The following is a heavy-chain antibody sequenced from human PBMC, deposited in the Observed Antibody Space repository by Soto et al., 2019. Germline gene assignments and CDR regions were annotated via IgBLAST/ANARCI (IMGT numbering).Heavy chain of an antibody. D-gene: IGHD6-13*01. Sequence: ETLSLTCAVYGGSFSGYYWSWIRQPPGKGLEWIGEINHSGSTNYNPSLKSRVTISVDTSKNQFSLKLSSVTAADTAVYYCARGYSSSWYYYYGMDVWGQGTTVTVSS. CDR3: ARGYSSSWYYYYGMDV. CDR1: GGSFSGYY. CDR2: INHSGST. V-gene: IGHV4-34*01. J-gene: IGHJ6*02.